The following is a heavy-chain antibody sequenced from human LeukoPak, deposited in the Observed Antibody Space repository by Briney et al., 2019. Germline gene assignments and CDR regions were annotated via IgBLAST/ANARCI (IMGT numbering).Heavy chain of an antibody. D-gene: IGHD5-18*01. J-gene: IGHJ3*02. CDR1: GGSFSGYY. Sequence: SETLSLTCAVYGGSFSGYYWSWIRQPPGKGLEWIGEINHSGSTNYNPSLKSRVTISVDTSKNQFSLKLSSVTAADTAVYYCASEVYSYGYDAFDIWGQGTMVTVSS. CDR3: ASEVYSYGYDAFDI. V-gene: IGHV4-34*01. CDR2: INHSGST.